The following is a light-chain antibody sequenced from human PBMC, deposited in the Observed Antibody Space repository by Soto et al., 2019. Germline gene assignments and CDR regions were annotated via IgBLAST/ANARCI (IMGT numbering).Light chain of an antibody. V-gene: IGKV1-9*01. J-gene: IGKJ4*01. CDR1: QGISSY. CDR2: AAS. Sequence: DIQLTQSPSFLSASVGDRVTITCRASQGISSYLAWYQQKPGKAPKLLIYAASTLHSGVPSRFSGGRSGTEFTLTISSLQPSDFATYYCQQYNTYPLTFGGGTKVDIK. CDR3: QQYNTYPLT.